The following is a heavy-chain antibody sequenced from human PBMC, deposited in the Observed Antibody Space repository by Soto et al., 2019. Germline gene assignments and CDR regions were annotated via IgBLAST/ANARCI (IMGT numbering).Heavy chain of an antibody. D-gene: IGHD6-13*01. J-gene: IGHJ4*02. CDR2: IRDSGST. CDR1: GESFSGYC. V-gene: IGHV4-34*01. CDR3: ATGVSRPSSWYSDY. Sequence: SASLSLTCAVCGESFSGYCWSWIRQPQGKGLEWIGAIRDSGSTIYTASLKRRLFISAAPSRNKISQKHSSLLGADTAASYCATGVSRPSSWYSDYWGQGTLVTVSS.